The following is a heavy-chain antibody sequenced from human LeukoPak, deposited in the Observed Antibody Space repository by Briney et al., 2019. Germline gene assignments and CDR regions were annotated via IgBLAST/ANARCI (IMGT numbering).Heavy chain of an antibody. CDR1: GFTFSSYS. D-gene: IGHD4-23*01. CDR2: ISSSSSYI. Sequence: MAGGSLRLSCAASGFTFSSYSMNWVRQAPGKGLEWVSSISSSSSYIYYADSVKGRFTISRDNAKNSLYLQMNSLRAEDTAVYYCASEGYGGNSDAFDIWGQGTMVTVS. V-gene: IGHV3-21*01. CDR3: ASEGYGGNSDAFDI. J-gene: IGHJ3*02.